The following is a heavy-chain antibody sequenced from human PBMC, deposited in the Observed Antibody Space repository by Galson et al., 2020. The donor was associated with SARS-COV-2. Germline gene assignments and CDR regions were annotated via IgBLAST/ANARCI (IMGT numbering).Heavy chain of an antibody. V-gene: IGHV4-59*13. D-gene: IGHD2-15*01. CDR3: ARVDCSGGSCYDYAFDL. J-gene: IGHJ3*01. CDR2: IYYSGST. Sequence: SETLSLTCTVSGGSISRYYWSWIRQPPGKGLEWIGYIYYSGSTNYNPSLKSRVTISVDTSKHQFSLKLTSVTAADTAVYHCARVDCSGGSCYDYAFDLGGQGTVVTVSS. CDR1: GGSISRYY.